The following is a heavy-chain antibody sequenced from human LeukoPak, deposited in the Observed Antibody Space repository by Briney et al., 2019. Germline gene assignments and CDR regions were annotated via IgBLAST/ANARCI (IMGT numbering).Heavy chain of an antibody. D-gene: IGHD2-15*01. J-gene: IGHJ5*02. CDR1: GGSISSYY. CDR2: INYSGST. Sequence: SETLSLTCTVSGGSISSYYWNWIRQPPGKGLEWIGYINYSGSTNYNPSLKSRVTMSVDTSKNQFSLNLSSVTATDTAVYYCAGAYCSGGSCYSSRGMFDPWGQGTLVTVSS. CDR3: AGAYCSGGSCYSSRGMFDP. V-gene: IGHV4-59*01.